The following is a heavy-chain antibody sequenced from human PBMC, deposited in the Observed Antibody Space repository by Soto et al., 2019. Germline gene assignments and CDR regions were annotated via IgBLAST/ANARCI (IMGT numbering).Heavy chain of an antibody. CDR2: IYYSGST. J-gene: IGHJ4*02. D-gene: IGHD3-10*01. CDR1: GGSLSSSSYY. V-gene: IGHV4-39*01. CDR3: ARQEKDYYGSGSYYTRLVDY. Sequence: PSETLCLTCPVSGGSLSSSSYYWGWIRQPPGKGLEWIGSIYYSGSTCYNPSLKSRVTISVDTSKNQFSLKLSSVTAADTAVYYCARQEKDYYGSGSYYTRLVDYWGQGTLVTVSS.